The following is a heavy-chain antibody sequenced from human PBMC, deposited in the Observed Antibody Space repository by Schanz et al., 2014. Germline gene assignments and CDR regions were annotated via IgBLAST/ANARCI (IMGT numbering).Heavy chain of an antibody. D-gene: IGHD2-15*01. J-gene: IGHJ4*02. V-gene: IGHV3-53*01. CDR1: GFTVSGNY. CDR3: AKDIGGAVAAPVYDS. Sequence: EAQLVESGGGLIQPGGSLRLSCAASGFTVSGNYMSWVRQAPGKGLEWVSIIYSGGSTYYADSVKSRFTISRDNSKNTVFLQMSSLRADDTALYYCAKDIGGAVAAPVYDSWGQGTLVTVSS. CDR2: IYSGGST.